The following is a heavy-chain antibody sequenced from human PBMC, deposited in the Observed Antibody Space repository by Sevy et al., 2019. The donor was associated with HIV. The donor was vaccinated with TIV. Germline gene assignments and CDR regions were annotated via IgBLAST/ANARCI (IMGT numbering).Heavy chain of an antibody. CDR3: TRSAAEAKNFYCGGDCYSDY. D-gene: IGHD2-21*02. CDR1: GYTFTGYY. Sequence: ASVKVSCKASGYTFTGYYLHWVRQAPGQGLEWMGWISPKSGGTNYAPKFQGRVTMTRDTSISTASMELSRLRSDDTAVYYCTRSAAEAKNFYCGGDCYSDYWGQGTLVTVSS. V-gene: IGHV1-2*02. J-gene: IGHJ4*02. CDR2: ISPKSGGT.